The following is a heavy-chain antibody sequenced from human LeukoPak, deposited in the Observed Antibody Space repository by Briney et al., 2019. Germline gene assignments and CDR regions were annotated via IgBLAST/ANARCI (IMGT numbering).Heavy chain of an antibody. V-gene: IGHV3-23*01. CDR1: GFTLSSYA. CDR2: ISGSGGST. J-gene: IGHJ4*02. CDR3: AKEWESGYSGYDGY. D-gene: IGHD5-12*01. Sequence: PGGSLRLSCAASGFTLSSYAMSWVRQAPGKGLEWVSAISGSGGSTYYADSVKGRFTISRDNSKNSLYLQMNSLRTEDTALYYCAKEWESGYSGYDGYWGQGTLVTVSS.